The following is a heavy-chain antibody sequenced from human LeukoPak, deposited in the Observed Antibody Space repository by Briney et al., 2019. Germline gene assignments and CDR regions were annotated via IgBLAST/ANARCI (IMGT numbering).Heavy chain of an antibody. Sequence: ASVKVSCKASGYTFTGYYMHWVRQAPGQGLEWMGWINPNSGGTNYAQKFQGRVTMTRDTSISTAYMELSRLRSDDTAVYYCARNPYVDTAMVIATNYYYMDVWGKGTTVTVSS. V-gene: IGHV1-2*02. J-gene: IGHJ6*03. D-gene: IGHD5-18*01. CDR1: GYTFTGYY. CDR2: INPNSGGT. CDR3: ARNPYVDTAMVIATNYYYMDV.